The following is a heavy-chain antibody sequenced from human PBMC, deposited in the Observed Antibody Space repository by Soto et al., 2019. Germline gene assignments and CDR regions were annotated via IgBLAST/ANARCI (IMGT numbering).Heavy chain of an antibody. V-gene: IGHV4-38-2*02. CDR2: IYHGGST. D-gene: IGHD3-3*02. J-gene: IGHJ5*02. Sequence: SETLSLTCAVSGYSISSGYYWGWLRQPPGKGLEWIGSIYHGGSTYYNPSLKSRVTISVDTSKNQFSLKLSSVTAADTAVYYCAREIVLAPGCIDPWCQGTLVTVSS. CDR1: GYSISSGYY. CDR3: AREIVLAPGCIDP.